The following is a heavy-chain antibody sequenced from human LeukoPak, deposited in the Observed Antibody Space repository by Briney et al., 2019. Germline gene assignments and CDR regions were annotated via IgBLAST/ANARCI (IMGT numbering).Heavy chain of an antibody. CDR3: ARSYSSTWYSYYYYMDV. D-gene: IGHD6-13*01. V-gene: IGHV1-18*04. J-gene: IGHJ6*03. Sequence: ASVRVSCKASGYTFTGYYMHWVRQVPGQGLEWMGWISGSNGNTNYAQKFQGRVTMTTDTSTNTAYMELRSLRSDDTAVYYCARSYSSTWYSYYYYMDVWGKGTTVTVSS. CDR2: ISGSNGNT. CDR1: GYTFTGYY.